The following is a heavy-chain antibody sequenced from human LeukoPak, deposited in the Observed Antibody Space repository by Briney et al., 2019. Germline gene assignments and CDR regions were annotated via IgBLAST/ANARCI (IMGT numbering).Heavy chain of an antibody. Sequence: GGSLRLSCAASGLTFGSYWMTWVRQAPGKGLEWVANIKEDGSETFYVDSVRGRFTISRDNAKNSPYLQMNSLRAEDPAIYYCARDGRDRRESDGSGYWTYYFDYWGQGTLVTVSS. D-gene: IGHD3-22*01. J-gene: IGHJ4*02. V-gene: IGHV3-7*01. CDR1: GLTFGSYW. CDR3: ARDGRDRRESDGSGYWTYYFDY. CDR2: IKEDGSET.